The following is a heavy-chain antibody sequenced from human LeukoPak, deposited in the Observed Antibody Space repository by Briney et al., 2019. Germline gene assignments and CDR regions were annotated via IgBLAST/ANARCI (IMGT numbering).Heavy chain of an antibody. Sequence: GASVKVSCKTSGFIFTAYYMHWVRQAPGQGLEWMALSNPRDGSTDYAQKFQGRVTMTRDTSTSTVYMELSSLRSEDTAVYYCAREGSSLKFFDLWGQGTLVTVSS. V-gene: IGHV1-46*01. CDR3: AREGSSLKFFDL. D-gene: IGHD3-10*01. CDR1: GFIFTAYY. CDR2: SNPRDGST. J-gene: IGHJ3*01.